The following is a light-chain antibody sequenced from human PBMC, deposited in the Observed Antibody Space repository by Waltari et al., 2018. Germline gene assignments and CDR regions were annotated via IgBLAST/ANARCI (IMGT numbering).Light chain of an antibody. CDR3: QQRSNWPRT. Sequence: DIVLTQSPDTLSLSLGERATLSCRASQSVTNSLAWYQQKPGQAPRLLIYSASNRATGVPARFSGSGSGTDFTLTISSLEPEDFAVYYCQQRSNWPRTFGQGTKVEIK. V-gene: IGKV3-11*01. CDR2: SAS. J-gene: IGKJ1*01. CDR1: QSVTNS.